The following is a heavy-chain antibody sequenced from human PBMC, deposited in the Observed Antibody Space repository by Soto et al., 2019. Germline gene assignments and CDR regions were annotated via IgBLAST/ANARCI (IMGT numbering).Heavy chain of an antibody. CDR2: IIPILGIA. CDR1: GGTFSSYT. D-gene: IGHD4-4*01. V-gene: IGHV1-69*08. CDR3: ARDQGSKTVYYYYYMDV. Sequence: QVQLVQSGAEVKKPGSSVKVSCKASGGTFSSYTISWVRQAPGQGLEWMGRIIPILGIANYAQKFQGRVTITADKATSTAYMELSSLRSEDTAVYYCARDQGSKTVYYYYYMDVWGKGTTVTDSS. J-gene: IGHJ6*03.